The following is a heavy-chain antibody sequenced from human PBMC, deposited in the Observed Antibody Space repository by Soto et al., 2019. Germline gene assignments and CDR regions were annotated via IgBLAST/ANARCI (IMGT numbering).Heavy chain of an antibody. D-gene: IGHD5-18*01. Sequence: ASVKVSCKASGYTFNSYAMYWVRQAPGQRLEWMGWINAGNGNTKYSQKFQGRVTITRDTSASTAYMELSSLRSEDTAVYYCARGSGYSYGPYFDYWGQGTLVTVSS. CDR2: INAGNGNT. V-gene: IGHV1-3*01. CDR3: ARGSGYSYGPYFDY. CDR1: GYTFNSYA. J-gene: IGHJ4*02.